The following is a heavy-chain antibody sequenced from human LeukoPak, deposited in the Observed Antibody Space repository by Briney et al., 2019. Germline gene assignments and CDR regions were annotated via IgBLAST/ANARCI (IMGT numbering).Heavy chain of an antibody. V-gene: IGHV1-46*01. CDR1: GYTFTSYY. CDR2: INPSGCST. D-gene: IGHD6-19*01. Sequence: GASVKVSCKASGYTFTSYYMNWVRQSPGQELEWMGMINPSGCSTSYAQKFQGRVTMTRDMSTSTVYMELSSLRSEDTAVYSCARVRGWYWHWGQGTLVTVSS. J-gene: IGHJ4*02. CDR3: ARVRGWYWH.